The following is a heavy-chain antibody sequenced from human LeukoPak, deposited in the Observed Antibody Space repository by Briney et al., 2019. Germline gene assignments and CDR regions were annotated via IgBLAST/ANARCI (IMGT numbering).Heavy chain of an antibody. V-gene: IGHV3-74*01. CDR2: INSDGSST. CDR1: GFAFSSYW. D-gene: IGHD1-26*01. J-gene: IGHJ4*02. CDR3: ARDEGVGATTGDY. Sequence: PGGSLRLSCAASGFAFSSYWMHWVRQAPGKGLVWVSRINSDGSSTSYADSVKGRFTISRDNAKNTLYLQMNSLRAEDTAVYYCARDEGVGATTGDYWGQGTLVTVSS.